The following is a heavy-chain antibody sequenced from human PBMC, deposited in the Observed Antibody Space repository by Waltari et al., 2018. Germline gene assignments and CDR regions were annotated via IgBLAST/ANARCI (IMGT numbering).Heavy chain of an antibody. CDR2: INGRGGLT. J-gene: IGHJ6*02. CDR3: AKDRSPAYCGGDCPGFYGVDV. D-gene: IGHD2-21*02. Sequence: DVQLLESGGHLVHPGGSLRLTCEVSGSPSKTFGLPLVRPAPGKGLQWGSFINGRGGLTRYIDSVNGRFTISRDNFRDTLYLDMKSLRVEDTAMYYCAKDRSPAYCGGDCPGFYGVDVWGQGTTVTVSS. CDR1: GSPSKTFG. V-gene: IGHV3-23*01.